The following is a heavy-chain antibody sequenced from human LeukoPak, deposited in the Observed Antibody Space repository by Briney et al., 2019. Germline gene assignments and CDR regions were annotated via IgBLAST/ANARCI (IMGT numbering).Heavy chain of an antibody. CDR1: GFTFSSYA. V-gene: IGHV3-23*01. J-gene: IGHJ4*02. Sequence: GGSLRLSCAASGFTFSSYAMSWVRQAPGKGLEWVSAISGSGGSTYYADSVKGRFTISRDNAKNSLYLQMNSLRAEDTAVYYCARDPPTYDFWSGYLPNFDYWGQGTLVTVSS. CDR2: ISGSGGST. CDR3: ARDPPTYDFWSGYLPNFDY. D-gene: IGHD3-3*01.